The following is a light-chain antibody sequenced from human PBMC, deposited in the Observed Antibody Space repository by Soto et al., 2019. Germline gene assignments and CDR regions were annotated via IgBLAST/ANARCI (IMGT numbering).Light chain of an antibody. CDR3: QQYDNLFRIT. CDR1: QDISNY. CDR2: DAS. V-gene: IGKV1-33*01. Sequence: DIQMTQSPSSLSASVGDRVTITCQASQDISNYLNWYQQKPGKAPKLLIYDASNLETGVPSRFSGSGSGTDFTFTISSLQPEDIATYYYQQYDNLFRITFGQGTRLEIK. J-gene: IGKJ5*01.